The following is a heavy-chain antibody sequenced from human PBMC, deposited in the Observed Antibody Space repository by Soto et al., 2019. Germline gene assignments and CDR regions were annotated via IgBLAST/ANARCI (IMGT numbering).Heavy chain of an antibody. V-gene: IGHV3-30*18. J-gene: IGHJ6*02. CDR3: VKDRVPGAYGDYYGMDV. CDR2: ISYDGSDK. Sequence: GGSLRLSCRVSGFTFNNSSMHWVRQAPGKGLEWMAVISYDGSDKYYADSVKGRVIISRDNSKNTLNLEMNSLRAEDTAIYYCVKDRVPGAYGDYYGMDVWGQGTTVTVSS. CDR1: GFTFNNSS. D-gene: IGHD5-12*01.